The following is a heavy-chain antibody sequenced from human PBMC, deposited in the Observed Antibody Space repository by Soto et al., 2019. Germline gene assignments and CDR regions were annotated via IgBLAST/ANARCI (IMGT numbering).Heavy chain of an antibody. J-gene: IGHJ4*02. D-gene: IGHD1-26*01. V-gene: IGHV4-61*08. CDR2: ISYNGGT. Sequence: QVQLQESGPALLKPSETLSLACTVSGGSVSSDDSYWRHWSWLRQSPGKGLEWIGFISYNGGTDYNHSLKSRVTMSLDTSKNQLSLRLSSVTAADTAIYYCASGRDASKTGYWGQGTLVTVSS. CDR1: GGSVSSDDSY. CDR3: ASGRDASKTGY.